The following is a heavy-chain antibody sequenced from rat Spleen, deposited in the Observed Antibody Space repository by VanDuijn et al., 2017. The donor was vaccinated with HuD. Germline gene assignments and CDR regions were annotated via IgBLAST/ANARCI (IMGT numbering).Heavy chain of an antibody. J-gene: IGHJ2*01. V-gene: IGHV5-29*01. CDR2: ISYGDSSGHSST. CDR3: ARGPSYGSDLDYFDY. CDR1: GFTFSDYG. D-gene: IGHD1-7*01. Sequence: EVQLVESGGGLVQPGRSLRLSCAASGFTFSDYGMAWVRQAPTKGLEWVATISYGDSSGHSSTYYRDSVKGRFTISRDNAQNTLYLQMSKLGSEDTAIYYCARGPSYGSDLDYFDYWGQGVMVTVSS.